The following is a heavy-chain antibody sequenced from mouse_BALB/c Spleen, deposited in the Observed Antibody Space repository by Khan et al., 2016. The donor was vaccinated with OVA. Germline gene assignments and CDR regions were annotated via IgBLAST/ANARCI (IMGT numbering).Heavy chain of an antibody. CDR1: GFTFSTYG. Sequence: EVELVESGGDLVKPGGSLKLSCAASGFTFSTYGMSWVRQTPDKRLEWVAAISSGGSYTYYPDSVKGRFTISRDNAKNTLYLQMSSLKSEDTAMYYCTRLAYYYNSEGFASWGQGTLVTVSA. D-gene: IGHD1-1*01. CDR2: ISSGGSYT. CDR3: TRLAYYYNSEGFAS. V-gene: IGHV5-6*01. J-gene: IGHJ3*01.